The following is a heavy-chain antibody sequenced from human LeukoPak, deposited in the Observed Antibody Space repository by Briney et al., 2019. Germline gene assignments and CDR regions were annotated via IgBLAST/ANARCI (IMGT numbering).Heavy chain of an antibody. D-gene: IGHD3-3*01. CDR3: ARVEKYYDFWSGYYFNY. J-gene: IGHJ4*02. V-gene: IGHV1-69*13. CDR1: GGTFSSYA. Sequence: ASVKVSCKASGGTFSSYAISWVRQAPGQGLEWMGGIIPIFGTANYAQKFQGRVTITADESTSTAYMELSSLRSEDTAVYYCARVEKYYDFWSGYYFNYWGQGTLVTVSS. CDR2: IIPIFGTA.